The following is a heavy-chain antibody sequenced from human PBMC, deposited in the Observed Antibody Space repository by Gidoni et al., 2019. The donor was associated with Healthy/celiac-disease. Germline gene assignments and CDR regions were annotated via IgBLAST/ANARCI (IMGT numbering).Heavy chain of an antibody. Sequence: QVQLVESGGGVVQPGGSLRLSCAASGLTFSSYGMHWVRQAPGKGLEWVAFIRYDGSNKYYADSVKGRFTISRDNSKNTLYLQMNSLRAEDTAVYYCAKDLRRAVADYFDYWGQGTLVTVSS. D-gene: IGHD6-19*01. CDR3: AKDLRRAVADYFDY. CDR1: GLTFSSYG. V-gene: IGHV3-30*02. J-gene: IGHJ4*02. CDR2: IRYDGSNK.